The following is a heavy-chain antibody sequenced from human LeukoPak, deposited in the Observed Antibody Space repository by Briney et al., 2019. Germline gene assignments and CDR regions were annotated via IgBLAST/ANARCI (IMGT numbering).Heavy chain of an antibody. V-gene: IGHV4-61*01. CDR1: GGSISSGSYY. J-gene: IGHJ4*02. CDR3: AREVGAKPFFFDY. CDR2: IYYSGST. D-gene: IGHD1-26*01. Sequence: SQTLSLTCTVSGGSISSGSYYWSWIRQPPGKGLEWIGYIYYSGSTNYNPSLKSRVTISVDTSKNQFSLKLSFVTAADPAVFYCAREVGAKPFFFDYWGQGTLVTVSS.